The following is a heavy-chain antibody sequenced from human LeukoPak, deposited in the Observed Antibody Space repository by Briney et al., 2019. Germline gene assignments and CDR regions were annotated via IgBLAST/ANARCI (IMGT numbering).Heavy chain of an antibody. CDR2: LIPIYGSA. CDR1: GGSFTFTSHA. V-gene: IGHV1-69*13. J-gene: IGHJ3*02. Sequence: GASMKVSCKASGGSFTFTSHAISWVRQAPGQGLEWMGGLIPIYGSANYAQKFQGRVTITSDESTRTVYMELSSLRPEDSAVHYCAGFFYDNSGDAFDIWGQGTMVTVSS. D-gene: IGHD3-22*01. CDR3: AGFFYDNSGDAFDI.